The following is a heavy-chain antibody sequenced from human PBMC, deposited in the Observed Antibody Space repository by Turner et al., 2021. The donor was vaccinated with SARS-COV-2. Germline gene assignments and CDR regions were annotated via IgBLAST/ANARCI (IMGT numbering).Heavy chain of an antibody. CDR2: ISGSGGST. V-gene: IGHV3-23*01. CDR1: GFTFSSYA. Sequence: EVQLLESGGGLVQPGGSLRLSCAASGFTFSSYAMSWVRQAPGKGVEWVLAISGSGGSTYYADSVKGRFTISRDNSKNTLYLQMNSLRAEDTAVYYCAKADRIMIVVVITLFDYWGQGTLVTVSS. J-gene: IGHJ4*02. D-gene: IGHD3-22*01. CDR3: AKADRIMIVVVITLFDY.